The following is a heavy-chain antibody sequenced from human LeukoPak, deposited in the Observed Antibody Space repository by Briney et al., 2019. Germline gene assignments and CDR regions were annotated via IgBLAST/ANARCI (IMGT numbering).Heavy chain of an antibody. Sequence: SETLSLTCSVSGGSISSSSFYWGWIRQPPGKGLEWIGSISYTGSTYYNPSLKSRVTISVDTSKNQFSLKLNSVTAADTAVYYCARLVGYCSSTSCDLFDPWGQGTLVTVSS. CDR1: GGSISSSSFY. CDR2: ISYTGST. J-gene: IGHJ5*02. D-gene: IGHD2-2*01. V-gene: IGHV4-39*01. CDR3: ARLVGYCSSTSCDLFDP.